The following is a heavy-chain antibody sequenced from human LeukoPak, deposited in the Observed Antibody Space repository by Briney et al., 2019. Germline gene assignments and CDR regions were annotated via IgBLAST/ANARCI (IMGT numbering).Heavy chain of an antibody. CDR2: IYYSGST. V-gene: IGHV4-59*01. CDR1: GGSISSYY. J-gene: IGHJ4*02. Sequence: SETLSLTCTVSGGSISSYYWSWIRQPPGKGLEWIGYIYYSGSTNYNPSLKSRVTISVDTSKNQFSLKLSSVTAADTAVYYCARAPYGSGSYYFPNLFDYWGQGTLVTASS. D-gene: IGHD3-10*01. CDR3: ARAPYGSGSYYFPNLFDY.